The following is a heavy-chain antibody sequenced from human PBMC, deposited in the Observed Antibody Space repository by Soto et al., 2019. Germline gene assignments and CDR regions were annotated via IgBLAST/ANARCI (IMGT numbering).Heavy chain of an antibody. CDR2: IYYSGST. D-gene: IGHD3-3*01. Sequence: SETLSLTCTVSGGSISSSSYYWGWIRQPPGKGLEWIGSIYYSGSTYYNPSLKSRVTISVDTSKNQFSLKLSSVTAADTAVYYCARHRTIFGVVTYWFDPWGQGTLVTVSS. V-gene: IGHV4-39*01. CDR1: GGSISSSSYY. CDR3: ARHRTIFGVVTYWFDP. J-gene: IGHJ5*02.